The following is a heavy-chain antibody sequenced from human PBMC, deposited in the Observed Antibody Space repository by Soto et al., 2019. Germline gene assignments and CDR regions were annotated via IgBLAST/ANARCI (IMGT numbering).Heavy chain of an antibody. D-gene: IGHD3-10*01. CDR1: GYTFTIYG. Sequence: ASVKGSCKASGYTFTIYGISWVRKATGQGLEWMGWINTYNGNTNYAQKLQGRVTMTTDTSTSTAYMELRSLRSDDTAVYYCARDYGSGSYSYESYYYYGMDVWGQGTTVTVSS. J-gene: IGHJ6*02. V-gene: IGHV1-18*01. CDR2: INTYNGNT. CDR3: ARDYGSGSYSYESYYYYGMDV.